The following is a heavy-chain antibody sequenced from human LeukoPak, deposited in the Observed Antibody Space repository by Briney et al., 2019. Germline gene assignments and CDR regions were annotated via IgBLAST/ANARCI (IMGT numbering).Heavy chain of an antibody. D-gene: IGHD3-10*01. CDR1: GGSVSSSNW. CDR3: ARGGYYGSGNDFRFDP. Sequence: SGTLSLTCAVSGGSVSSSNWWSWVRPPPGKGLEWIGYIYYSGSTNYKPSLKSRVTISVDTSKNQFSLKLNSVTAADTAVYYCARGGYYGSGNDFRFDPWGQGTLVTVSS. J-gene: IGHJ5*02. CDR2: IYYSGST. V-gene: IGHV4-4*02.